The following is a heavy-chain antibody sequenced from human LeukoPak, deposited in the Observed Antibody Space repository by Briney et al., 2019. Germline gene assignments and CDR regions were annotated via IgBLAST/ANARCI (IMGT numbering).Heavy chain of an antibody. D-gene: IGHD3-22*01. CDR1: GFTFSSYW. V-gene: IGHV3-7*01. J-gene: IGHJ3*02. CDR3: ARAHSPDYYDSSGYVSDAFDI. CDR2: IKQDGSEK. Sequence: GGSLRLSCAASGFTFSSYWMSWVRQAPGKGLEWVANIKQDGSEKYYVDSVKGRFTISRDNAKNSLYLQMNSLRAEDTAVYYCARAHSPDYYDSSGYVSDAFDIWGQGTMVTVSS.